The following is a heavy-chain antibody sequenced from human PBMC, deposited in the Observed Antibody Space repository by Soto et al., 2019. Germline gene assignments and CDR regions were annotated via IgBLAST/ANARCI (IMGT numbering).Heavy chain of an antibody. D-gene: IGHD3-10*01. CDR3: ARDPDYGSGIAAFDI. CDR1: GGTFSIYT. Sequence: SVKVSCKASGGTFSIYTISWVRQAPGQGLEWMGRIIPILGIANYAQKFQGRVTITADKSTSTAYMELSSLRSEDTAVYYCARDPDYGSGIAAFDIWGQGTMVTVSS. CDR2: IIPILGIA. V-gene: IGHV1-69*04. J-gene: IGHJ3*02.